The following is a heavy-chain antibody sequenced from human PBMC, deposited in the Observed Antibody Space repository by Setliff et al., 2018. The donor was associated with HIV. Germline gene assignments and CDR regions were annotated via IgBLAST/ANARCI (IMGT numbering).Heavy chain of an antibody. Sequence: GGSLRLSCAASGFTFSSHNMNWVRQAPGKGLEWVSYISSSSTTIYYADSVKGRFTISRDNSKNTLYVQMNSLRAEDTAVYYCARDQLAMVRRNGMDVWGQGTTVTVSS. CDR1: GFTFSSHN. V-gene: IGHV3-48*01. J-gene: IGHJ6*02. CDR3: ARDQLAMVRRNGMDV. D-gene: IGHD3-10*01. CDR2: ISSSSTTI.